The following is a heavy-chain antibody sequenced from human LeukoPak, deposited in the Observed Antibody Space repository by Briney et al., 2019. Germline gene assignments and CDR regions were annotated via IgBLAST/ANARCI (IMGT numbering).Heavy chain of an antibody. CDR1: GYTFTSYG. D-gene: IGHD6-19*01. V-gene: IGHV1-18*01. CDR2: ISAYNGNT. Sequence: ASVKVSCKASGYTFTSYGISWVRQAPGQGLEWMGWISAYNGNTNYAQKLQGRVTMTTDTSTSTAYMELRSLRSDDTAAYYCARDWRIAVAGDAFDTWGQGTMVTVSS. J-gene: IGHJ3*02. CDR3: ARDWRIAVAGDAFDT.